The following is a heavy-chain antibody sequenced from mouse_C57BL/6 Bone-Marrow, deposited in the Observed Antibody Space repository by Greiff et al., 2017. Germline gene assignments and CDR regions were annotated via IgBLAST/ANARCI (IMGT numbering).Heavy chain of an antibody. V-gene: IGHV1-4*01. CDR2: INPSSGYT. CDR3: AKRDYGSRYYFDY. CDR1: GYTFTSYT. Sequence: VQLKQSGAELARPGASVKMSCKASGYTFTSYTMHWVKQRPGQGLEWIGYINPSSGYTKYNQKFKDKATLTADKSSSTAYMQLSSLTSEDSAVYYCAKRDYGSRYYFDYWGQGTTLTVSS. D-gene: IGHD1-1*01. J-gene: IGHJ2*01.